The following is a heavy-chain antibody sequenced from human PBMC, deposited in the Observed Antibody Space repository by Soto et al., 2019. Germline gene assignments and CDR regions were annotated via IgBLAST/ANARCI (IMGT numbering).Heavy chain of an antibody. Sequence: QPGGSLRLSCVASGLTVSHNYMAWVRQAPEMGLEWVSILYTVGTTYYADSVKGRFTISRDSSKNTLFLQMDSLRAEDTAVYYCVRPRPSGENYGMDVWGQGTTVTVSS. CDR3: VRPRPSGENYGMDV. V-gene: IGHV3-53*01. J-gene: IGHJ6*02. D-gene: IGHD3-16*01. CDR1: GLTVSHNY. CDR2: LYTVGTT.